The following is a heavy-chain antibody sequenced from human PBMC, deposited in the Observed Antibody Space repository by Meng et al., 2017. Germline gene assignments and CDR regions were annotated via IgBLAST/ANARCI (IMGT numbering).Heavy chain of an antibody. J-gene: IGHJ5*02. Sequence: QVQLPPWGAGLLKPSETLSLTCAVYGGSFSGYYWSWIRQPPGKGLEWIGEINHSGSTNYNPSLKSRVTISVDTSKNQFSLKLSSVTAADTAVYYCARRRGGSSDWFDPWGQGTLVTVSS. CDR2: INHSGST. D-gene: IGHD6-6*01. CDR1: GGSFSGYY. CDR3: ARRRGGSSDWFDP. V-gene: IGHV4-34*01.